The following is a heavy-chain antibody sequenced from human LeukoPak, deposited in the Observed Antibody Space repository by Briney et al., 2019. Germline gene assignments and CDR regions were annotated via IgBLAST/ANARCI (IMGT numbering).Heavy chain of an antibody. V-gene: IGHV1-8*02. D-gene: IGHD3-3*01. J-gene: IGHJ5*02. CDR3: ARVPLACFWSDYYRNWFDP. Sequence: ASVKVSCKASGYTFTGYYMHWVRQATGQGLEWMGWMNPNSGNTGYAQKFQGRVTMTRNTSISTAYMELSSLRSEDTAVYYCARVPLACFWSDYYRNWFDPWGQGTLVTVSS. CDR1: GYTFTGYY. CDR2: MNPNSGNT.